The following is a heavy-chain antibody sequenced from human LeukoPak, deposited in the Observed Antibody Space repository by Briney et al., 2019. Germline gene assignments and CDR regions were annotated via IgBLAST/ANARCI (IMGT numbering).Heavy chain of an antibody. J-gene: IGHJ4*02. CDR1: GASISGGGHC. V-gene: IGHV4-30-2*01. CDR3: ARTPCSGGSCYPDY. Sequence: SESLSLTCAVSGASISGGGHCWGWIRQRPGKGLEWIGDIYPSGSTHYNPSLERRVTISVDRSKNQFSLKVTSVTAADTAVDYCARTPCSGGSCYPDYRGQGILVTVSS. CDR2: IYPSGST. D-gene: IGHD2-15*01.